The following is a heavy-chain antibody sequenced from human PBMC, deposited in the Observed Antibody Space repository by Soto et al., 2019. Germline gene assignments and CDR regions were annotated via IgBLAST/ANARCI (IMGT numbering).Heavy chain of an antibody. CDR3: ARLPPPTYCSGSTCSGY. CDR2: IDPGDSYT. J-gene: IGHJ4*02. V-gene: IGHV5-10-1*01. D-gene: IGHD2-15*01. CDR1: GYSFTSYW. Sequence: GESLKISCKGSGYSFTSYWISWVRQMPGKGLEWMGRIDPGDSYTNYSPSFQGHVTISVDKSISTAYLQWSSLQASDTAIYYCARLPPPTYCSGSTCSGYWGQGTLVTV.